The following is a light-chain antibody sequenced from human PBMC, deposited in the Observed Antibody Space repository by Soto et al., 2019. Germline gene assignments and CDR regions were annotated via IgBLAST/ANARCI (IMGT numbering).Light chain of an antibody. CDR3: TSYTAFSTDIL. V-gene: IGLV2-14*01. J-gene: IGLJ2*01. CDR1: SSDVGNYNF. CDR2: QVT. Sequence: QSALTQPASVSGSPGQSITISCTGTSSDVGNYNFVSWYQHHAGTAPKLIIYQVTNRPSGVSDRFSGSKSGDTASLTISGLQAEDEADYYCTSYTAFSTDILFGGGTMLTVL.